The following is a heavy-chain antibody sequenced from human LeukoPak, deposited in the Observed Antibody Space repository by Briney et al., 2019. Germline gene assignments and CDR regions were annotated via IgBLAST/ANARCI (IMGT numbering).Heavy chain of an antibody. CDR3: ARDNKFHDY. CDR2: IYYSGST. CDR1: GGSISSYY. V-gene: IGHV4-59*12. Sequence: SETLSLTCTVSGGSISSYYWSWIRQPPGKGLEWIGYIYYSGSTNYNPSLRSRVTISVDTSKNRFSLKLSSVTAADTAVYYCARDNKFHDYWGQGTLVTVSS. J-gene: IGHJ4*02. D-gene: IGHD1/OR15-1a*01.